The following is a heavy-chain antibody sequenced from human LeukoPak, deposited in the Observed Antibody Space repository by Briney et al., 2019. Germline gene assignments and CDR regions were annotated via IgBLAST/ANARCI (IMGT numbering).Heavy chain of an antibody. CDR1: GYTFTGYY. J-gene: IGHJ4*02. V-gene: IGHV1-2*02. CDR3: ARLGYCSSTSCFDY. D-gene: IGHD2-2*01. CDR2: INPNSGGT. Sequence: ASVKVSCKASGYTFTGYYMHWVRRAPGQGLEWMGWINPNSGGTNYAQKFQARVTMTRDTSISTAYMELSRLRSDDTAVYYCARLGYCSSTSCFDYWAQGTLVTVSS.